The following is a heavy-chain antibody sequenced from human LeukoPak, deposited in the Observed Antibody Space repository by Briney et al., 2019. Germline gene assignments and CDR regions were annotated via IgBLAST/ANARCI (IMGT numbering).Heavy chain of an antibody. CDR1: GFTFSDSW. CDR2: INSDGSIT. J-gene: IGHJ4*02. CDR3: TRADEYGGNTL. V-gene: IGHV3-74*01. D-gene: IGHD4-23*01. Sequence: GESLRLSCAVSGFTFSDSWMHWVRQAPGKGLVWVSRINSDGSITAYADSVKGRFTISRDNAKNTLYLQMNSLRAEDTGVYYCTRADEYGGNTLWGQGTLVTVSS.